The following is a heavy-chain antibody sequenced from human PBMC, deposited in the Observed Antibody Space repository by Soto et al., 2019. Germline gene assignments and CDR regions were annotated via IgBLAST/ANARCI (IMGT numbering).Heavy chain of an antibody. Sequence: QPGGSLRLSCAASGFTFSSYAMSWVRQAPGKGLEWVSAISGSGGSTYYADSVKGRFTISRDNSKNTLYLQMNSLRAEDTAVYYCAKGGQLVGRYYYYGMDVWGQGTTVTVSS. CDR1: GFTFSSYA. J-gene: IGHJ6*02. CDR3: AKGGQLVGRYYYYGMDV. V-gene: IGHV3-23*01. D-gene: IGHD6-6*01. CDR2: ISGSGGST.